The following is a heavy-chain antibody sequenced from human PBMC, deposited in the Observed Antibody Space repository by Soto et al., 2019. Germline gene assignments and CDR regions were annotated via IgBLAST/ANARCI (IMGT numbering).Heavy chain of an antibody. V-gene: IGHV4-59*08. Sequence: PSETLSLTCTVSGGSISNYYWSWIRQPPGKGLEWIGYIYYSGSTNYNPSLKSRVTISVDTSKNQFSLKLSSVTAADTAVYYCARTPGIAVAGTGFDYWGQGTLVTVSS. D-gene: IGHD6-19*01. CDR3: ARTPGIAVAGTGFDY. CDR1: GGSISNYY. CDR2: IYYSGST. J-gene: IGHJ4*02.